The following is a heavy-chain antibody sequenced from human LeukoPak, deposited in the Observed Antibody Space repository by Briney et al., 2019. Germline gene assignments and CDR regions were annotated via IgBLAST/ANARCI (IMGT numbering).Heavy chain of an antibody. V-gene: IGHV3-23*01. CDR3: AKGLGDCSTTNCYTRVFDY. D-gene: IGHD2-2*02. CDR2: ISGSGGST. J-gene: IGHJ4*02. CDR1: GFTFSSYA. Sequence: GGSLRLSCAASGFTFSSYAMSWVRQAPGKGLEWVSAISGSGGSTYYADSVKGRLTISRDNSKNTLYLQMNSLRAEDTAVYYRAKGLGDCSTTNCYTRVFDYWGQGTLVTVSS.